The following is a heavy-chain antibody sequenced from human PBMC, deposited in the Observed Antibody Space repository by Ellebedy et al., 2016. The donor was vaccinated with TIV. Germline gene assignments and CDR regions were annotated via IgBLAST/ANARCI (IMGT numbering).Heavy chain of an antibody. CDR3: AKEQDALWFGEGLDV. V-gene: IGHV3-23*01. CDR1: GFTVSSNY. Sequence: PGGSLRLSCEGYGFTVSSNYMNWVRQAPGQGLEWVSAISGGGDNTYYADSVKGRFTISRDNSKNTLYLQMNSLRAEDTAVYYCAKEQDALWFGEGLDVWGQGTTVTVSS. CDR2: ISGGGDNT. J-gene: IGHJ6*02. D-gene: IGHD3-10*01.